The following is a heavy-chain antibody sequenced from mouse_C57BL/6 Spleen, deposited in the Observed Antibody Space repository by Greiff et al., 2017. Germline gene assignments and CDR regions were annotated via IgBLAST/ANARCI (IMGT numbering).Heavy chain of an antibody. V-gene: IGHV1-5*01. CDR2: IYPGNSDT. D-gene: IGHD1-1*01. CDR1: GYTFTSYW. CDR3: TREEYYGSSYYFDY. J-gene: IGHJ2*01. Sequence: EVQLVESGTVLARPGASVKMSCKTSGYTFTSYWMHWVKQRPGQGLEWIGAIYPGNSDTSYNQKFKGKAKLTAVTSASTAYMELSSLTNEDSAFYYCTREEYYGSSYYFDYWGQGTTLTVAS.